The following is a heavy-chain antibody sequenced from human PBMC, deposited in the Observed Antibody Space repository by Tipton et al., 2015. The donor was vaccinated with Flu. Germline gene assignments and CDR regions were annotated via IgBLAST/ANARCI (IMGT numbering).Heavy chain of an antibody. CDR2: INPNSGGT. CDR3: ARVVVDYGGGFDL. Sequence: QLVQSGPEVKKPGASVKVSCKASGYTFTGYYMHWVRQAPGQGLEWMGWINPNSGGTNYAQKFQGRVTMTRDTSISTAYMELSRLRSDDTAVYYCARVVVDYGGGFDLWGQGTLVTVSS. J-gene: IGHJ5*02. CDR1: GYTFTGYY. D-gene: IGHD3-22*01. V-gene: IGHV1-2*02.